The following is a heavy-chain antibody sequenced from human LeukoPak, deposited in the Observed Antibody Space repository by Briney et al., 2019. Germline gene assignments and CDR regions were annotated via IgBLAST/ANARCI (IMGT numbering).Heavy chain of an antibody. CDR2: ISYDGSNK. Sequence: GRSLRLSCAASGFTFSSYAMHWVRQAPGKGLEWVAVISYDGSNKYYADSVKGRFTISRDNSKNTLYLQMNSLRAEDTAVYYCARDDEYSSSWSGAFDIWGQGTMVTVSS. CDR1: GFTFSSYA. J-gene: IGHJ3*02. CDR3: ARDDEYSSSWSGAFDI. V-gene: IGHV3-30-3*01. D-gene: IGHD6-13*01.